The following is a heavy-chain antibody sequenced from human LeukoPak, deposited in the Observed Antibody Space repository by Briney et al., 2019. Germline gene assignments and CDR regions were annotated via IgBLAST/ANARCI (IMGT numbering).Heavy chain of an antibody. CDR1: GYSFTTYW. J-gene: IGHJ3*02. V-gene: IGHV5-51*01. CDR3: ARRGYCSGGNCFSHAFDI. CDR2: IYPGDSDT. D-gene: IGHD2-15*01. Sequence: RPGESLKISCKGSGYSFTTYWIGWVRQMPGKGLEWMGIIYPGDSDTRYSPSFQGQVTISADKSISTAYVQWSSLKASDTAMYYCARRGYCSGGNCFSHAFDIWGQGTMVTVSS.